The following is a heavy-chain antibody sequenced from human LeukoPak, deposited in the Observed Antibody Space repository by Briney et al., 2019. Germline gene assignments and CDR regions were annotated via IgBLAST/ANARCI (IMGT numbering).Heavy chain of an antibody. CDR2: ISGSGGST. J-gene: IGHJ4*02. CDR1: GFTFSSYA. Sequence: GGSLRLSCATSGFTFSSYAMSWVRQAPGKGLEWVSCISGSGGSTYYRDSVKGRFTISRDNAKNSLYLQMNSLRAEDTALYHCAKSHYGGSFDYWGQGTLVTVSS. V-gene: IGHV3-23*01. CDR3: AKSHYGGSFDY. D-gene: IGHD2-15*01.